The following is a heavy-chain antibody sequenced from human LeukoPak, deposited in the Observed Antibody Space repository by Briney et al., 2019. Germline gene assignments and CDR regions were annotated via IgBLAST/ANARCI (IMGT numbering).Heavy chain of an antibody. V-gene: IGHV1-2*02. CDR1: GYAFTGYY. Sequence: GASVKVSCKASGYAFTGYYMHWVRQAPGQGLEWMGWINPNSGGTNYAQKFQGRVTMTRDTSISTAYMELSRLRSDDTAVYYCARDPSMIVGFDPWGQGTLVTVSS. CDR2: INPNSGGT. D-gene: IGHD3-22*01. J-gene: IGHJ5*02. CDR3: ARDPSMIVGFDP.